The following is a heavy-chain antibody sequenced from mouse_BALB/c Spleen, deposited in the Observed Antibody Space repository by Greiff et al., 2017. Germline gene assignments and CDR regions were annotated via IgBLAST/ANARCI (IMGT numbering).Heavy chain of an antibody. CDR1: GFTFSSYG. Sequence: EVQLEESGGDLVKPGGSLTLSCAASGFTFSSYGMSWVRQTPDQRLEWVATICSGGSYTYYPDSVKGPFTISRDNAKNTLYLQRSSLTSEDTAMYYDARRGYCGNYEDVHDAMDYWGQGTSVTVAS. V-gene: IGHV5-6*02. J-gene: IGHJ4*01. D-gene: IGHD2-1*01. CDR2: ICSGGSYT. CDR3: ARRGYCGNYEDVHDAMDY.